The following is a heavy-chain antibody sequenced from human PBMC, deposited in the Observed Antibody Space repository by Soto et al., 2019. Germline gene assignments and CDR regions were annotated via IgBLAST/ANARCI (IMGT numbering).Heavy chain of an antibody. Sequence: SSETLSLTCAVYGGSFSCYYWSWIRQPPGKGLEWIVEINHSGSTNYNPSLKSRVTISVDTSKNQFSLKLSSVTAADTAVHYCARAGGENGNFYTSWGQGTLVTVSS. CDR1: GGSFSCYY. CDR3: ARAGGENGNFYTS. D-gene: IGHD2-8*01. V-gene: IGHV4-34*01. J-gene: IGHJ5*02. CDR2: INHSGST.